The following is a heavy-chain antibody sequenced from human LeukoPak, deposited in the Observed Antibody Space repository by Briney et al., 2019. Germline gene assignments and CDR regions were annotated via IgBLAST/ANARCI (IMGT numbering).Heavy chain of an antibody. Sequence: ASETLSLTCAVYGGSFSGYYWSWIRQPPGKGLEWIGEINHSGSTNYNPSLTSRVTISVDTSKNQFSLKLSSVTAADTAVYYCARGYGRDGYRTLDYWGQGTLVTVSS. V-gene: IGHV4-34*01. CDR1: GGSFSGYY. CDR3: ARGYGRDGYRTLDY. CDR2: INHSGST. J-gene: IGHJ4*02. D-gene: IGHD5-24*01.